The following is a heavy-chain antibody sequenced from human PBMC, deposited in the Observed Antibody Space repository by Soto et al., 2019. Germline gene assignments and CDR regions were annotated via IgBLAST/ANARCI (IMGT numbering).Heavy chain of an antibody. CDR2: FSGSGDDT. CDR3: AGHGGYSY. V-gene: IGHV3-23*01. D-gene: IGHD4-17*01. CDR1: GFTLRTNG. Sequence: EVQLSESGGGLVQPGGSLRLSCAATGFTLRTNGMSWVRQAPGKGLEWVSSFSGSGDDTWYAASLKGRFTISRDNSKNTLYRQMNSLRAEDTALYYCAGHGGYSYLGQGTLVTVSS. J-gene: IGHJ4*02.